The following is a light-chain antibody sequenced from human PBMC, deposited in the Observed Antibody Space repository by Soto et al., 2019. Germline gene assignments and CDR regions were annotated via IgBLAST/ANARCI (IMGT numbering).Light chain of an antibody. CDR2: DVS. Sequence: ALTQHASGSGSPGQSITISCTGTSSDVGGYNYVSWYQQHPGKAPKLMIYDVSNRPSGVSNRFSGSKSGNTASLTISGLQAEDEADFYCSSYTGSSTLVF. J-gene: IGLJ1*01. CDR1: SSDVGGYNY. V-gene: IGLV2-14*01. CDR3: SSYTGSSTLV.